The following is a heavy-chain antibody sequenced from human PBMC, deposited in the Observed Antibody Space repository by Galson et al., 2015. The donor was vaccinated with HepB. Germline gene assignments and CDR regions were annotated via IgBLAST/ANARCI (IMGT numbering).Heavy chain of an antibody. CDR1: GDSISSVGNC. CDR3: ARGRNDYGDFPAN. Sequence: TRSLCCAVSGDSISSVGNCWSWIRQPPGKGVAYIGYMYYSGSTYYNPSLKGRVTISVDRSKNQFSLKLTSVTAADTAVYYCARGRNDYGDFPANWGQGTLVTVSS. J-gene: IGHJ4*02. D-gene: IGHD4-17*01. V-gene: IGHV4-30-2*01. CDR2: MYYSGST.